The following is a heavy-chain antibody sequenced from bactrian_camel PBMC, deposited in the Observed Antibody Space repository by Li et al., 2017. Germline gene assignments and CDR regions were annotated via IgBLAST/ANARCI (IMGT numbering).Heavy chain of an antibody. CDR2: IDRAGATT. D-gene: IGHD8*01. CDR1: GFAFSSYS. J-gene: IGHJ4*01. Sequence: DVQLVESGGGLVQPGGSLRLSCAASGFAFSSYSMSWVRQAPGKEREGVAAIDRAGATTYSYSVQDRFTISKDNAKNTLYLQMNSLKPEDTAVYYCAADTDNWQLARLYMYWARGPRSPSP. V-gene: IGHV3S31*01.